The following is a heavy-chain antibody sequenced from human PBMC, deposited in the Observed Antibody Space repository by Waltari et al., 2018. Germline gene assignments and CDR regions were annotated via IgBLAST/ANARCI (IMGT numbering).Heavy chain of an antibody. CDR2: IIPIFGTA. Sequence: QVQLVQSGAEVKKPGSSVKVSCKASGGTFSSYAISWVRQAPGQGLEWMGGIIPIFGTANYAQKFQGRVTITADESTSTAYMELSSLRSEDTAVYYCARGGSDRCSGGSCYSVFDYWGQGTLVTVSS. CDR1: GGTFSSYA. CDR3: ARGGSDRCSGGSCYSVFDY. J-gene: IGHJ4*02. D-gene: IGHD2-15*01. V-gene: IGHV1-69*13.